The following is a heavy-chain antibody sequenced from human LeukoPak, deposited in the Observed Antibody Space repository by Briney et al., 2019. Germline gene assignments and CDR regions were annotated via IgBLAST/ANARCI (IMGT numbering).Heavy chain of an antibody. Sequence: AGGSLRLSCAASEFTFSSYSMNWVRQAPGKGLEWVSYITNSGNSKSYADSVKGRFAISRDNSKDTLYLQMNSLRAEDTAIYYCAKFRADSSGWPFDYWGQGTLVTVSS. CDR1: EFTFSSYS. V-gene: IGHV3-48*01. CDR3: AKFRADSSGWPFDY. D-gene: IGHD6-19*01. J-gene: IGHJ4*02. CDR2: ITNSGNSK.